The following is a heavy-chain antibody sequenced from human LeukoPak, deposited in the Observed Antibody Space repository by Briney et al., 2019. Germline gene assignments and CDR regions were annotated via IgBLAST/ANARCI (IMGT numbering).Heavy chain of an antibody. D-gene: IGHD5-24*01. J-gene: IGHJ5*02. CDR2: ISYDGSNK. CDR3: AKVRDGYNH. V-gene: IGHV3-30*18. CDR1: GFTFSSYG. Sequence: GGSLRFSCAASGFTFSSYGMHWVRQAPGKGLEWVAVISYDGSNKYYADSVKGRFTISRDNSKNTLYLQMNSLRAEDTAVYYCAKVRDGYNHWGQGTLVTVSP.